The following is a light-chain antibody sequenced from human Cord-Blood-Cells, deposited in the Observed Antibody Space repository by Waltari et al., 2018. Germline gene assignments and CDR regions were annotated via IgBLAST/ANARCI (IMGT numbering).Light chain of an antibody. Sequence: QSALTQPASVSGSPGQSITISCTGTSSDVGSYYLVSWYPQHPGKAPKRMVYEGSKRRSGVSNRVAGYTSGTTASLTISVLQAEDEADYYCCSYAGSSTLVFGGGTKLTVL. J-gene: IGLJ3*02. CDR1: SSDVGSYYL. CDR3: CSYAGSSTLV. V-gene: IGLV2-23*01. CDR2: EGS.